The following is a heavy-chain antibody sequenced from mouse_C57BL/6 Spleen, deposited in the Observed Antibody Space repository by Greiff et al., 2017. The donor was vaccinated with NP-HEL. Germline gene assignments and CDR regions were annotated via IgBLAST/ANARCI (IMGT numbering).Heavy chain of an antibody. CDR3: ARDCSSYLYFDV. V-gene: IGHV3-1*01. J-gene: IGHJ1*03. Sequence: VQLKESGPGMVKPSQSLSLTCTVTGYSITSGYDWHWIRHFPGNKLEWMGYISYSGSTNYNPSLKSRITITHDTSKNHFFLNLNSVTTEDTATYYCARDCSSYLYFDVWGTGTTVTVSS. CDR2: ISYSGST. D-gene: IGHD1-1*01. CDR1: GYSITSGYD.